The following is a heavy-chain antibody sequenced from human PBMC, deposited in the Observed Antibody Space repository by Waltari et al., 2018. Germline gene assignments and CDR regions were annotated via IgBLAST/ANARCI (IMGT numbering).Heavy chain of an antibody. CDR1: GGSISSSSYY. CDR2: LYYSGST. J-gene: IGHJ5*02. CDR3: ARGSAWFDP. V-gene: IGHV4-39*07. Sequence: QLQLQESGPGLVKPSETLSLTCTVPGGSISSSSYYWGWIRQPPGKGLEWIGRLYYSGSTYYNPSLKSRVTISVDTSKNQFSLKLSSVTAADTAVYYCARGSAWFDPWGQGTLVTVSS.